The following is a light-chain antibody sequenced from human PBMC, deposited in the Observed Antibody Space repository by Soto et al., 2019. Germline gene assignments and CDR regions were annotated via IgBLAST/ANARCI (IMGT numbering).Light chain of an antibody. Sequence: QAVVTQPPSVSGAPGQSVTISCSGSSSNIGAGYDVHWYQLLPGTAPKLLLYGTSNRPSGVPDRFSGSKSGTSASLAITWLQAEDEADYYCQSYDSSLSWVFGGGTKLTVL. CDR1: SSNIGAGYD. V-gene: IGLV1-40*01. CDR2: GTS. J-gene: IGLJ3*02. CDR3: QSYDSSLSWV.